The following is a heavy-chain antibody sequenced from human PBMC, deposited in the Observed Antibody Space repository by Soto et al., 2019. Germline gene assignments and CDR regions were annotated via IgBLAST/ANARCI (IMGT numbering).Heavy chain of an antibody. CDR3: APRGTPATGIYYFVY. D-gene: IGHD1-7*01. CDR2: ISYSGST. CDR1: GGSFSGYY. V-gene: IGHV4-34*01. J-gene: IGHJ4*02. Sequence: SETLSLTCAVYGGSFSGYYWSWIRQPPGKGLEWIGFISYSGSTYYNASLKSRVTISVDTSKNQFSLNLSFVTAADTAVYYCAPRGTPATGIYYFVYWGQGTLVTVSS.